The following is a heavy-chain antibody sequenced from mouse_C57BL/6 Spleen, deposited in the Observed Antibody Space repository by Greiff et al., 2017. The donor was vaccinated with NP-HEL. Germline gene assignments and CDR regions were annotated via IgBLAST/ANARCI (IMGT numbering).Heavy chain of an antibody. D-gene: IGHD1-1*02. Sequence: VTLKESGAELVRPGASVKLSCTASGFNIKDYYMHWVKQRPEQGLEWIGRIDPEDGDTEYAPKFQGKATMTADTSSNTAYLQLSSLTSEDTAVYYCTTGGSPAWFAYWGQGTLVTVSA. CDR2: IDPEDGDT. V-gene: IGHV14-1*01. J-gene: IGHJ3*01. CDR1: GFNIKDYY. CDR3: TTGGSPAWFAY.